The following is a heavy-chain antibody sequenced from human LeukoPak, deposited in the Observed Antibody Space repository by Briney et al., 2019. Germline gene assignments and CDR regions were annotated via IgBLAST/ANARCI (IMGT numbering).Heavy chain of an antibody. CDR2: ISAYNGNT. V-gene: IGHV1-18*01. CDR3: ARSNDFWSGYYAPGDY. D-gene: IGHD3-3*01. CDR1: GYTFTSYG. J-gene: IGHJ4*02. Sequence: ASVKVSCKASGYTFTSYGISWVRQAPGQGLEWMGWISAYNGNTNYAQKLQGRVTMTTDTSTSTAYMELRSLRSDDTAVYYCARSNDFWSGYYAPGDYWGQGTLVTVSS.